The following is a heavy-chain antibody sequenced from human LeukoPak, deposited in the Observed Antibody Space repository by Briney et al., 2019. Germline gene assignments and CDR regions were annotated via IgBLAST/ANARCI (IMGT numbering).Heavy chain of an antibody. J-gene: IGHJ4*02. CDR2: ISGSGDSV. CDR1: GFTFTNYE. Sequence: GGSLRLSCAASGFTFTNYEMSWVRQAPGKGLEWPSSISGSGDSVFYADSVKGRFTISRDNSLNTLHLQMNSLRAEDTAFYYCGKGNTASRPGFVDWGQGTLVTVSS. CDR3: GKGNTASRPGFVD. V-gene: IGHV3-23*01. D-gene: IGHD5-18*01.